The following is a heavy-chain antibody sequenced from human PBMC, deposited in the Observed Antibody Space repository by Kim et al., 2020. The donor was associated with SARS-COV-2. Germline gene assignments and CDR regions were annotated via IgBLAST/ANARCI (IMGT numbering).Heavy chain of an antibody. V-gene: IGHV5-51*01. Sequence: PSFQGQVTISADKSISTAYLQWSSLKASDTAMYYCARFKLWFGELYPFDYWGQGTLVTVSS. D-gene: IGHD3-10*01. J-gene: IGHJ4*02. CDR3: ARFKLWFGELYPFDY.